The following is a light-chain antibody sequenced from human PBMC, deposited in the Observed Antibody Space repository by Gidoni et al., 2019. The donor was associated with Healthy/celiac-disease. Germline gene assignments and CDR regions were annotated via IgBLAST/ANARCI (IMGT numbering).Light chain of an antibody. CDR2: AAS. J-gene: IGKJ4*01. CDR1: QSISSY. V-gene: IGKV1-39*01. Sequence: DSQMNQSPSSLSASVGDRVTITCRASQSISSYLNWYQQRPGKAPTLLIYAASSLQSGVPSRFSGSGSGTDFTLTISSLQPEDFATYYCQQSYSTLTFGGGTKMEIK. CDR3: QQSYSTLT.